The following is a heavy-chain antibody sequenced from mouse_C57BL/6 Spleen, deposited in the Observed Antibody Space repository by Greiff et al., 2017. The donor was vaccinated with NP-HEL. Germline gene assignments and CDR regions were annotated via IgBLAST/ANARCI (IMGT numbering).Heavy chain of an antibody. CDR3: AKGTGTGYFDY. J-gene: IGHJ2*01. V-gene: IGHV1-59*01. D-gene: IGHD4-1*01. CDR2: IDPSVSYT. Sequence: QVQLQQPGAELVRPGTSVKLSCKASGYTFTSYWMHWVKQRPGQGLEWIGVIDPSVSYTNYNQKFKGKATLTVDTSSSTAYMQLSSLTSEDSAVYYCAKGTGTGYFDYWGQGTTLTVSS. CDR1: GYTFTSYW.